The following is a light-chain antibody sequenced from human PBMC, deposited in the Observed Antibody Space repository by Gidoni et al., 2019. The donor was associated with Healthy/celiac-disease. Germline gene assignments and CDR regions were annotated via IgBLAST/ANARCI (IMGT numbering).Light chain of an antibody. CDR2: SNN. Sequence: QSVLTQPPSASGTPGQRVTISCSGSSSNIGSNTVNWYQQRPGTAPKLLIYSNNQRPSGVPDRFSGSKSGTSASLAISGRQSEDEADYYCAAWDDSLNVSFGGGTKLTVL. J-gene: IGLJ2*01. CDR3: AAWDDSLNVS. CDR1: SSNIGSNT. V-gene: IGLV1-44*01.